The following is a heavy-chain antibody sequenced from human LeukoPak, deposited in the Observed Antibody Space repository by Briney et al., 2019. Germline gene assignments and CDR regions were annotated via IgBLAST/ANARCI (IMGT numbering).Heavy chain of an antibody. CDR1: GFTFSSYA. D-gene: IGHD2-2*01. Sequence: PGGSLRLSCAASGFTFSSYAMSWVRQAPGKGLEWVSAISGSGGSTYYADSVKGRFTISRDNSKNTLYLQMNSLRAEDTAVYYCAKDFHAELNQYHIVVVPAAMRRGPSSRYFDYWGQGTLVTVSS. J-gene: IGHJ4*02. CDR2: ISGSGGST. CDR3: AKDFHAELNQYHIVVVPAAMRRGPSSRYFDY. V-gene: IGHV3-23*01.